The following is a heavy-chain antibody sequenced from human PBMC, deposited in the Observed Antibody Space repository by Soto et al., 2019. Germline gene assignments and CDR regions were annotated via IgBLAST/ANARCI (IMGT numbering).Heavy chain of an antibody. CDR2: IYPRDSDT. CDR1: GYNFANYW. CDR3: ARRMGPSIGWFDP. D-gene: IGHD2-15*01. J-gene: IGHJ5*02. V-gene: IGHV5-51*01. Sequence: PGESLKISCEGSGYNFANYWIGWVRLMPGKGLEWTGIIYPRDSDTTYNPSFEGQVTMSVDRSLNTAYLQWSSLKASDSGIYYCARRMGPSIGWFDPWGQGTLVTVSS.